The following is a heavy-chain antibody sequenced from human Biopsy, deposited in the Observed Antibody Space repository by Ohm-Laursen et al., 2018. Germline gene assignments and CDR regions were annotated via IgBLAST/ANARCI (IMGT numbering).Heavy chain of an antibody. CDR2: INPHSGTT. J-gene: IGHJ5*02. Sequence: ASVKVSCKASGYTFTGQYLHWVRQVPGQGLEWMGWINPHSGTTKFAQDFQGRVTMTRDTSITTAYMELRRLRSDDTAVYYCARDYDTSGYYYVSWGQGTLVTVSS. CDR3: ARDYDTSGYYYVS. CDR1: GYTFTGQY. V-gene: IGHV1-2*02. D-gene: IGHD3-22*01.